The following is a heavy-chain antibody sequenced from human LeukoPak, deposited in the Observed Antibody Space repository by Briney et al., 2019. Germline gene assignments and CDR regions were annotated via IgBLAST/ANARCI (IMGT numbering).Heavy chain of an antibody. Sequence: GGSLRLSCAASGFTFSSYGVHWVRQAPGKGLEWVAVIWYDGSNKYYADSVKGRFTISRDNSKNTLYLQMNSLRAEDTAVYYCAREDCSGGSCYSVPYYYYGMDVWGQGTTVTVSS. CDR1: GFTFSSYG. CDR2: IWYDGSNK. J-gene: IGHJ6*02. CDR3: AREDCSGGSCYSVPYYYYGMDV. D-gene: IGHD2-15*01. V-gene: IGHV3-33*01.